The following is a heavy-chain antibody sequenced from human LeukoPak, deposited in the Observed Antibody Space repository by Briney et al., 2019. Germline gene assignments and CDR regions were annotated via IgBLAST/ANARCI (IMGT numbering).Heavy chain of an antibody. V-gene: IGHV4-34*01. CDR2: INHSGST. J-gene: IGHJ5*02. CDR3: ARRGILLWFGEFRWFDP. CDR1: GGSFSGYY. D-gene: IGHD3-10*01. Sequence: PSETLSLTCAVYGGSFSGYYWSWIRQPPGKGLEWIGEINHSGSTNYNPSPKSRVTISVDTSKNQFSLKLSSVTAADTAVYYCARRGILLWFGEFRWFDPWGQGTLVTVSS.